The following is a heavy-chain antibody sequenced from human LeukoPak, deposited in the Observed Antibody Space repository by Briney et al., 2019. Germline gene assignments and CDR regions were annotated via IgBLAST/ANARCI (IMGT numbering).Heavy chain of an antibody. D-gene: IGHD3-16*01. CDR3: ARELGASSASVSGYMDV. CDR2: IYYSGST. V-gene: IGHV4-39*07. J-gene: IGHJ6*03. Sequence: SETLSLTCTVSGGSISSYYWGWIRQPPGKGLEWIGSIYYSGSTYYNPSLKSRVTISVDTSKNQFSLKLSSVTAADTAVYYCARELGASSASVSGYMDVWGKGTTVTVSS. CDR1: GGSISSYY.